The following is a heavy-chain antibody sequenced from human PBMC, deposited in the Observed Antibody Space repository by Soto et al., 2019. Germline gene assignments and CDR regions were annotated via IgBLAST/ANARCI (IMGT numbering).Heavy chain of an antibody. CDR3: ARETGGSYYYMDV. Sequence: GGSLRLSCAASGFTVSSNYMSWVRQAPGKGLEWVSVIYSGGSTYYADSVKGRFTISRDNSKNTLYLQMNSLRAEDTAVYYCARETGGSYYYMDVWGKGTTVTVSS. V-gene: IGHV3-66*01. CDR1: GFTVSSNY. D-gene: IGHD7-27*01. CDR2: IYSGGST. J-gene: IGHJ6*03.